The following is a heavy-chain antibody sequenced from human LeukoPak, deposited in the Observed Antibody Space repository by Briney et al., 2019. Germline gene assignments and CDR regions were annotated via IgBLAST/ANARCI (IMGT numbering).Heavy chain of an antibody. J-gene: IGHJ4*02. CDR1: GFTFSSYA. CDR3: TKDSPLYGDYGGGFDY. V-gene: IGHV3-9*01. CDR2: ISWNSGSI. Sequence: PGGSLRLSCAASGFTFSSYAMSWVRQAPGKGLEWVSGISWNSGSIGYADSVKGRFTISRDNAKNSLYLQMNSLRAEDTALYYRTKDSPLYGDYGGGFDYWGQGTLVTVSS. D-gene: IGHD4-17*01.